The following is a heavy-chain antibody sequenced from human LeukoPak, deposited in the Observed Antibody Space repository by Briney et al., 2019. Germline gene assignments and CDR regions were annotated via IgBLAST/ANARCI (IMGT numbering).Heavy chain of an antibody. V-gene: IGHV1-18*01. CDR3: ARGTVTTSSVWFDP. D-gene: IGHD4-17*01. J-gene: IGHJ5*02. CDR1: GYTFTNFG. Sequence: ASVKVSCKASGYTFTNFGINWVRQAPGQGLEWMGWISAYNGNTNYAQKLQGRVTMTTDTSTSTAYMELRSLRSDDTAVYYCARGTVTTSSVWFDPWGQGTLVTVSS. CDR2: ISAYNGNT.